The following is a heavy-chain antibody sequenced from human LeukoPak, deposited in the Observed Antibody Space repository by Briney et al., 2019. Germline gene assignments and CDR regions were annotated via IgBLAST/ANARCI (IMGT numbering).Heavy chain of an antibody. CDR1: GYTFTSYG. CDR2: ISAYNGNT. J-gene: IGHJ4*02. V-gene: IGHV1-18*04. D-gene: IGHD3-10*01. CDR3: ARGEPLACPTHGSGSYRWEFGRRPLDY. Sequence: GASVKVSCKASGYTFTSYGISWVRQAPGQGLEWMGWISAYNGNTNYAPKLQGRVTMTTDTSTSTAYMELRSLRSDDTAVYYCARGEPLACPTHGSGSYRWEFGRRPLDYWGQGTLVTVSS.